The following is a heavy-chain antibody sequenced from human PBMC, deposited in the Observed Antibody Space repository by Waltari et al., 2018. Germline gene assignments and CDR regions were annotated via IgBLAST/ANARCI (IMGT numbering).Heavy chain of an antibody. CDR2: IYHSGDS. J-gene: IGHJ4*02. CDR1: GYSISSGYY. CDR3: ARDLGGRGY. V-gene: IGHV4-38-2*02. D-gene: IGHD3-16*01. Sequence: QVQLQESGPGLVKPSETLSLTCAVSGYSISSGYYWCWVRQPPGKGLEWIGRIYHSGDSYYNPSLKSRVTMSVDTSKNQFSRKLSSVTAADTAMYYCARDLGGRGYWGQGILVTVSS.